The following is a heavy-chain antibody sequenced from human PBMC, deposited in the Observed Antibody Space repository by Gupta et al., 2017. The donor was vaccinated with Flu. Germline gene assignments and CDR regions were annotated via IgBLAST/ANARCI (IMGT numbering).Heavy chain of an antibody. CDR3: ARRYCSSTSCLEDY. J-gene: IGHJ4*02. V-gene: IGHV3-48*03. D-gene: IGHD2-2*01. CDR1: GYTFSSYE. CDR2: ISSSGSTI. Sequence: EVQLVESGGGFVQPGGSLSLSCAASGYTFSSYERMWVRQHPGEGLEWVSDISSSGSTIYYEDSVKGRFTISRDNAKNSLYLQMNSLRAEDTAVYYCARRYCSSTSCLEDYWGQGTLVTVSS.